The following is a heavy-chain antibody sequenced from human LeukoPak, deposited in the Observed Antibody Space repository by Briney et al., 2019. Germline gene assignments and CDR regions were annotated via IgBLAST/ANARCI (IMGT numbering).Heavy chain of an antibody. Sequence: PGGSLRLSCAASGFTFSSKWMSWVRQAPGKGLEWVANIKQDGTEKYYVDSVKGRFTISRDNAKSSLYLQMNSLRAEDTAVYSCARELRSNWYFDLWGRGTLVTVSS. D-gene: IGHD2-8*01. CDR2: IKQDGTEK. J-gene: IGHJ2*01. CDR3: ARELRSNWYFDL. CDR1: GFTFSSKW. V-gene: IGHV3-7*04.